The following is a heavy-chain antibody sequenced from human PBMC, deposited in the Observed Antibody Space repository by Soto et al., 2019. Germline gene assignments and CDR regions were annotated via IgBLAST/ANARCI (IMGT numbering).Heavy chain of an antibody. J-gene: IGHJ6*02. V-gene: IGHV3-23*01. CDR1: GFTFSTYA. D-gene: IGHD1-26*01. CDR2: ISGGGGTT. CDR3: AKVSLGALTFTDYYYYGLDV. Sequence: GGSLRLSCAASGFTFSTYAMNWVRQAPGKGLEWVSAISGGGGTTYSADSVKGRVTISRDNSKNTLYLQMNSLRAVDTAVYYCAKVSLGALTFTDYYYYGLDVWGQGTTVTVSS.